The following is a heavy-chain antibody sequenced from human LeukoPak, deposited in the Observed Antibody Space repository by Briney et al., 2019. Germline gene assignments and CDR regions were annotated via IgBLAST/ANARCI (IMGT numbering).Heavy chain of an antibody. D-gene: IGHD3-10*01. CDR1: GGSVNYGSYY. J-gene: IGHJ4*02. V-gene: IGHV4-61*01. Sequence: PSETLSLTCTVSGGSVNYGSYYWSWIRQPPGKGLEWIGYIYYNGSTNYNPSLKSRVTISADTSKNQFSLKLTSVTAADTAVYYCASRTYYASGPDYWGQGTLVTVSS. CDR2: IYYNGST. CDR3: ASRTYYASGPDY.